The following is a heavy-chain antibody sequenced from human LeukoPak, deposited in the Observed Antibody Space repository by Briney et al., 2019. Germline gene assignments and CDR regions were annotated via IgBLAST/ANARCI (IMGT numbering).Heavy chain of an antibody. V-gene: IGHV4-34*01. Sequence: SETLSLTCAVYGGSFSGYYWSWIRQPPGRGLEWIGEINHSGSTNYNPSLKSRVTISVDTSKNQFSLKLSSVTAADTAVYYCARELLWFGEFQNWFDPWGQGTLVTVSS. J-gene: IGHJ5*02. CDR1: GGSFSGYY. D-gene: IGHD3-10*01. CDR2: INHSGST. CDR3: ARELLWFGEFQNWFDP.